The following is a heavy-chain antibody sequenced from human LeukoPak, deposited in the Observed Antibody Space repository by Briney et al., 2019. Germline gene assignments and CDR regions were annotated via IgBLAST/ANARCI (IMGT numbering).Heavy chain of an antibody. V-gene: IGHV3-9*01. CDR1: GFTFDDYA. J-gene: IGHJ4*02. D-gene: IGHD3-10*01. Sequence: GGSLRLSCAASGFTFDDYAMHWVRQAPGKGLEWVSGISWNSGSIGYADSVKGRFTISRDNAKNSLYLQMNSLRAEDTAVYYCANQFGSDYWGQGTLVTVSS. CDR2: ISWNSGSI. CDR3: ANQFGSDY.